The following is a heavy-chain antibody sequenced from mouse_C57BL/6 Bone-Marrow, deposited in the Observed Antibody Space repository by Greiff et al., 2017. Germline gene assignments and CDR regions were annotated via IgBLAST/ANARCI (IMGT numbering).Heavy chain of an antibody. CDR2: IDPSDSYT. CDR1: GYTFTSYW. D-gene: IGHD1-1*01. J-gene: IGHJ1*03. V-gene: IGHV1-69*01. CDR3: ARMRYYGSRGDSDV. Sequence: QVQLQQPGAELVMPGASVKLSCKASGYTFTSYWMHWVKQRPGQGLEWIGEIDPSDSYTNYNQKFKGKSTLTVDKSSSTAYMQLSSLTSEDSAVYYCARMRYYGSRGDSDVWGTGTTVTVSA.